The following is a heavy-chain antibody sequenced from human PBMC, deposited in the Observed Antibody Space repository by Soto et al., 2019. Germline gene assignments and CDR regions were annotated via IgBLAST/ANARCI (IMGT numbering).Heavy chain of an antibody. CDR1: GGSISSYY. J-gene: IGHJ4*02. Sequence: QVQLQESGPGLVKPSETLSLTCTVSGGSISSYYWSWIRQPPGKGLEWIGYIYYSGSTNYNPSLKRRVTISVDTSKNQFSLKLSSVTAADTAVYYCARVYDFWSGYYKEYYFDYWGQGTLVTVSS. CDR2: IYYSGST. V-gene: IGHV4-59*01. CDR3: ARVYDFWSGYYKEYYFDY. D-gene: IGHD3-3*01.